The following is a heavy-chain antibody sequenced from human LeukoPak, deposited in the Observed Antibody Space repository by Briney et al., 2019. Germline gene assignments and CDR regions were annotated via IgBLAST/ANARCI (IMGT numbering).Heavy chain of an antibody. D-gene: IGHD2-15*01. CDR2: INPNSGGT. CDR3: ARGVCSGGSCYTRQNNWFDP. J-gene: IGHJ5*02. Sequence: GASVKVSCKASGYTFTGYYMHWVRQAPGQGLEWMGWINPNSGGTNYAQKFQGRVTMTRDTSISTAYMELSRLRSDDTAVYYCARGVCSGGSCYTRQNNWFDPWGQGTLVTVSS. CDR1: GYTFTGYY. V-gene: IGHV1-2*02.